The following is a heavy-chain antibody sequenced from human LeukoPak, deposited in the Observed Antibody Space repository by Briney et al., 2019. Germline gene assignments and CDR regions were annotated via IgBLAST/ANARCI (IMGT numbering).Heavy chain of an antibody. CDR3: AKFRGYSYGPIGY. D-gene: IGHD5-18*01. CDR2: IRYDGSNK. J-gene: IGHJ4*02. CDR1: GFTFSNYG. V-gene: IGHV3-30*02. Sequence: PGGSLRLSCAASGFTFSNYGMHWVRQAPGKGLEWVAFIRYDGSNKYYADSVKGRFTISRDNSKNTLYLQMNSLRAEDTAVYYCAKFRGYSYGPIGYWGQGTLVTVSS.